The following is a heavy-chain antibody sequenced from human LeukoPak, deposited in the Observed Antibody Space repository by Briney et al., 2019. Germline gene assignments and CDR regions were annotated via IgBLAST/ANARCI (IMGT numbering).Heavy chain of an antibody. CDR1: GGSISSGDYY. V-gene: IGHV4-30-4*01. CDR2: IYYSGST. Sequence: SQTLSLTCTVSGGSISSGDYYWSWIRQPPGKGLEWIGYIYYSGSTYYNPSLKSRVTISVDTSKNQFSLKLSSVTAADTAVYYCARRNYFEELFDYWGQGTLVTVSS. CDR3: ARRNYFEELFDY. D-gene: IGHD2/OR15-2a*01. J-gene: IGHJ4*02.